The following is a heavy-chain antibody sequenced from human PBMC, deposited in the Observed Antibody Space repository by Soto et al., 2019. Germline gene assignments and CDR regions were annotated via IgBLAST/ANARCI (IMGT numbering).Heavy chain of an antibody. J-gene: IGHJ3*02. CDR2: LIHGGST. CDR1: GASLGGFH. V-gene: IGHV4-34*12. CDR3: ARSPLGYDYVRQTWREVGDSFDI. D-gene: IGHD3-16*01. Sequence: SETLSLSCAIYGASLGGFHWTWLRQAPGKGLEWIGELIHGGSTNYNPSLKSRVSFSLDTSKNQFSLHLMSVTAADTAVYYCARSPLGYDYVRQTWREVGDSFDIWGRGTMVTVSS.